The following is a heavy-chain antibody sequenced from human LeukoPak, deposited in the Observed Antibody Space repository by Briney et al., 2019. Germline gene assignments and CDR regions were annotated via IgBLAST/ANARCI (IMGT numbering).Heavy chain of an antibody. V-gene: IGHV3-23*01. Sequence: GGSLRLSCAASGLIFSNYAMYWVRQAPGKGLEWVSAICGRSDNTYYADSVKGRFTLSRDSSKNTLYLQMNSLRADDTAVYYCSKWGDYDVLTGYYVSDFWGQGTLVTVSS. J-gene: IGHJ4*02. CDR3: SKWGDYDVLTGYYVSDF. D-gene: IGHD3-9*01. CDR1: GLIFSNYA. CDR2: ICGRSDNT.